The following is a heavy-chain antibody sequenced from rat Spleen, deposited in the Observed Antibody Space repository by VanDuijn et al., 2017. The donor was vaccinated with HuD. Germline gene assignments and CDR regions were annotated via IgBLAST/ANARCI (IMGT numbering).Heavy chain of an antibody. V-gene: IGHV5-25*01. CDR2: ISPSGVT. Sequence: EVQLVESDGGLVQPGRSLKLSCAASGFTFGDYNMAWVRQAPTKGLEWVASISPSGVTYYRDSVKGRFTVSRENAKSTLYFLMDSLRSEDTATYYCVRQDTSGYSNWFAYWGQGTLVTVSS. CDR1: GFTFGDYN. CDR3: VRQDTSGYSNWFAY. D-gene: IGHD4-3*01. J-gene: IGHJ3*01.